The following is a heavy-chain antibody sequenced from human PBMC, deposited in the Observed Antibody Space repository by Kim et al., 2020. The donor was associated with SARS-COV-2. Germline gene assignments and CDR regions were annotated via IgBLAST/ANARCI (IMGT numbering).Heavy chain of an antibody. D-gene: IGHD3-10*01. V-gene: IGHV3-30*18. Sequence: GGSLRLSCAASGFTFSSYGMHWVRQAPGKGLEWVAVISYDGNNKYYADSVKGRFTISRDNSKNTLYLQMNSLRAEDTAVYYCAKEGDGSGSYYGMDVWGQGTTVTVSS. CDR3: AKEGDGSGSYYGMDV. J-gene: IGHJ6*02. CDR2: ISYDGNNK. CDR1: GFTFSSYG.